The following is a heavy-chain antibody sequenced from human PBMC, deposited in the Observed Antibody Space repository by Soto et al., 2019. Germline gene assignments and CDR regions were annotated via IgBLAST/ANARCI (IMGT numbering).Heavy chain of an antibody. CDR3: ARGILRPNHYMDV. CDR2: IYDSGRA. V-gene: IGHV4-31*03. Sequence: QVQLQASGPGLVKPSQTLSLTCIVSGDSISRGGYFWTWIRQHPGKGLEWIGYIYDSGRAFYNPSIKSRVTMSLHTSKKQFSLTLRSVTAADTSVFYCARGILRPNHYMDVWGKGTAVAFSS. CDR1: GDSISRGGYF. J-gene: IGHJ6*03. D-gene: IGHD1-26*01.